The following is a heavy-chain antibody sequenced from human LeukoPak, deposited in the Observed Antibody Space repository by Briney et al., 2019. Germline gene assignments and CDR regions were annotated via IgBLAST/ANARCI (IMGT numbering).Heavy chain of an antibody. Sequence: PGGSLRLSCAASGFTFSSYGMHWVRQAPGKGLEWVAVIWYDGSNKYYADSVKGRFTISRDNSKNTLYLQMNSLRAEDTAVYYCAGRNCSNGVCSFDPWGQGTLVTVSS. D-gene: IGHD2-8*01. CDR3: AGRNCSNGVCSFDP. J-gene: IGHJ5*02. V-gene: IGHV3-33*01. CDR1: GFTFSSYG. CDR2: IWYDGSNK.